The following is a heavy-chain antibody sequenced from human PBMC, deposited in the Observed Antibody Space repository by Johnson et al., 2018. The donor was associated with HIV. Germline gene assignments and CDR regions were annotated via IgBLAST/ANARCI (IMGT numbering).Heavy chain of an antibody. V-gene: IGHV3-30*03. CDR3: ASAWGELDDAFDI. CDR2: ISYDGSNK. Sequence: VQLVESGGDVVQPGGSLRLSCAASAFNFNTYGMDWVRQAPGKGLEWVAVISYDGSNKYYADSVKGRFTISIDNSKNTLYLQMNSLRAEDTAVYYCASAWGELDDAFDIWGQGAMVTVSS. D-gene: IGHD1-26*01. CDR1: AFNFNTYG. J-gene: IGHJ3*02.